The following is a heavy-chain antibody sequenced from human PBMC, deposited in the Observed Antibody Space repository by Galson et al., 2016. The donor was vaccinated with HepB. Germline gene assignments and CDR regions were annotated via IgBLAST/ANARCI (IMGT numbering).Heavy chain of an antibody. CDR3: AKDHTGSTVGWSDGMDV. CDR2: ITGTGGGT. V-gene: IGHV3-23*01. CDR1: GFSFSTFA. J-gene: IGHJ6*01. Sequence: SLRLSCAASGFSFSTFAMSWVRQAPGKGLEWISGITGTGGGTYYADSVKGRFTISRDTSKNTLFLQLSRLGVEDTAVYYCAKDHTGSTVGWSDGMDVWGQGTRVTVSS. D-gene: IGHD1-7*01.